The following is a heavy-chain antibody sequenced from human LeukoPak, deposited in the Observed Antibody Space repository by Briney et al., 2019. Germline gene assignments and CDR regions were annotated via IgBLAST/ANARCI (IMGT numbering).Heavy chain of an antibody. D-gene: IGHD1-1*01. J-gene: IGHJ4*02. CDR3: AKDYGNAVFDY. V-gene: IGHV3-30*18. CDR1: GFTFSSYG. CDR2: ISYDGSNK. Sequence: GGSLRLSCAASGFTFSSYGMHWVRQAPGKGVEWVAVISYDGSNKYYADSVKGRFTISRDNSKNTLYLQMNSLRAEDTAVYYCAKDYGNAVFDYWGQGTLVTVSS.